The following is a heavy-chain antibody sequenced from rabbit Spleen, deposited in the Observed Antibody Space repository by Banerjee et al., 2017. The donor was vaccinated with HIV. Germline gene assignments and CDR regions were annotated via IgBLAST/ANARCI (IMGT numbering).Heavy chain of an antibody. J-gene: IGHJ6*01. CDR3: ARDTSTSFSSYGMDL. CDR2: IDAGSSGFT. D-gene: IGHD1-1*01. V-gene: IGHV1S40*01. Sequence: QSLEESGGDLVKPGASLTLTCIASGVSFSGGSYMCWVRQAPGKGPEWIACIDAGSSGFTYFASWAKGRFTISKTSSTTVTLQMTSLTAADTATYFCARDTSTSFSSYGMDLWGPGTLVTVS. CDR1: GVSFSGGSY.